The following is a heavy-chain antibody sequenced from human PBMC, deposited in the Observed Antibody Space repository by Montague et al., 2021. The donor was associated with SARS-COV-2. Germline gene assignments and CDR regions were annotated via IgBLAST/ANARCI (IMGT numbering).Heavy chain of an antibody. CDR3: ARGAPGY. CDR1: GGSFSDYH. D-gene: IGHD1-1*01. CDR2: INYCGST. V-gene: IGHV4-34*01. J-gene: IGHJ4*02. Sequence: SETLSLTCAVYGGSFSDYHWTRIRQSPGEGLEWIGQINYCGSTXYSPSRKSRVTISIDTSKNQFSLKLTSVTAADTAVYYCARGAPGYWGQGTLVTVSS.